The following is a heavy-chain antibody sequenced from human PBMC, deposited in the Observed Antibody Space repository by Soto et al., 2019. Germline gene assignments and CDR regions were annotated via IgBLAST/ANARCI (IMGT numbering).Heavy chain of an antibody. Sequence: ASVKVSCKASGYTFTSYYMHWVRQAPGQGLEWMGIINPSGGSASYAQKFQGRVTMTRDTSTSTVYMELSSLRSEDTAVYYCARAPSPRIAVAYFDYWGQGTLVTVS. CDR2: INPSGGSA. D-gene: IGHD6-19*01. V-gene: IGHV1-46*01. J-gene: IGHJ4*02. CDR1: GYTFTSYY. CDR3: ARAPSPRIAVAYFDY.